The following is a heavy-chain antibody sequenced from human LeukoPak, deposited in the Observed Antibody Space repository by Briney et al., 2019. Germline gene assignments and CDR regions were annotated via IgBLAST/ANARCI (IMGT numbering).Heavy chain of an antibody. CDR2: ISSSSSTI. V-gene: IGHV3-48*02. J-gene: IGHJ4*02. CDR1: GFTFRSYS. D-gene: IGHD6-19*01. Sequence: WGSLRLSCAAYGFTFRSYSMNWVRQAPGKGLEWVSYISSSSSTIYYADSVKGRFTISRDNAKNSLYLQMNSRRDEDTAVYYCARDRDSSVDYWGQGTLVTVSS. CDR3: ARDRDSSVDY.